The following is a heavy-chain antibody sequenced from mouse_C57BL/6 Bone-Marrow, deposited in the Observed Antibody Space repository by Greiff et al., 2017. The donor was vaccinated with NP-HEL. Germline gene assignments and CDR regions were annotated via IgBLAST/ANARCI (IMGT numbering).Heavy chain of an antibody. V-gene: IGHV10-3*01. CDR3: ERGRRGDEGYWYFDG. CDR2: IRSKSSNYAT. Sequence: EVKVVESGGGLVQPKGSLKLSCAASGFTFNTYAMHWVRQAPGTGLEWVARIRSKSSNYATYYAVSVKDRFTISRDESQSMLYLQMNNLKTEDSAMYNCERGRRGDEGYWYFDGWGTGTTVTVAS. J-gene: IGHJ1*03. D-gene: IGHD3-3*01. CDR1: GFTFNTYA.